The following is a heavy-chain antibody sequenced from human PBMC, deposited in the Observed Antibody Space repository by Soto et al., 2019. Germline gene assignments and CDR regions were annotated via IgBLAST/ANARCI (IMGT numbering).Heavy chain of an antibody. CDR1: GFTFSAYA. CDR3: AKYFYGFDP. V-gene: IGHV3-23*01. D-gene: IGHD3-10*01. J-gene: IGHJ5*02. CDR2: ISGSGGST. Sequence: GGSLRLSCAASGFTFSAYAMSWVRQAPGKGLEWVSSISGSGGSTYYTDSVKGRFTISRDNSNNTLYLQMNSLRAADTAVYYCAKYFYGFDPWGQGTLVTVSS.